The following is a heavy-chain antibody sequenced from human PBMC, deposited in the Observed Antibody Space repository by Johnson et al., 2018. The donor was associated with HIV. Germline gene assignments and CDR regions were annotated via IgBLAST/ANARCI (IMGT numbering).Heavy chain of an antibody. Sequence: QVQLVESGGGVVQPERSLRLSCAASGFTFSSYAMHWVRQAPGKGLEWVAVIWYDGSNKYYADSVKGRFTISRDNSKNTLYLQINSLRAEDTAVYYCAREGTSEPLHRIYDYGDYPTFDIWGRGTMVTVSS. CDR2: IWYDGSNK. D-gene: IGHD4-17*01. J-gene: IGHJ3*02. V-gene: IGHV3-33*08. CDR1: GFTFSSYA. CDR3: AREGTSEPLHRIYDYGDYPTFDI.